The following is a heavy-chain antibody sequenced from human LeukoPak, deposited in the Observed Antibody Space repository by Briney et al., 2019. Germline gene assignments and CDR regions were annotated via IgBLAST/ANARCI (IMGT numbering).Heavy chain of an antibody. D-gene: IGHD3-16*02. CDR3: ARMMEGVWGSYHYLPDY. V-gene: IGHV4-34*01. J-gene: IGHJ4*02. CDR1: GGSFSGYY. CDR2: INHSGST. Sequence: SETLSLTCAVYGGSFSGYYWSWIRQPPGKGLEWIGEINHSGSTNYNPSLKSRVTISVDTSKNQFSLKLSSVTAADTAVYYCARMMEGVWGSYHYLPDYWGQGTLVTVSS.